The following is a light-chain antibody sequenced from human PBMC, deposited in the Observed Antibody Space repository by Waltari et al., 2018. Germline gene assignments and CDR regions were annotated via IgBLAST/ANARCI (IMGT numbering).Light chain of an antibody. CDR1: SGHSSNI. V-gene: IGLV4-69*01. CDR3: QTGGHGTWV. CDR2: VNSDGSH. Sequence: QLVLTQSPSASASLAASVKLTCTLSSGHSSNILAWHQQQPEKGPRYLMKVNSDGSHSKGDEIPDRFSGSSSGAERYLTISSLQSEDEADYYCQTGGHGTWVFGGGTKLTVL. J-gene: IGLJ3*02.